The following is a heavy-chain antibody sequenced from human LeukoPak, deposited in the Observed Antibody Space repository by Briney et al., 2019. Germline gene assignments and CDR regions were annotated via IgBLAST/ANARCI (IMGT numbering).Heavy chain of an antibody. Sequence: SETLSLTCTVSVGSTSSDYCSWIRQPPGKGLEWIGCNYTSGSTNNNHYLKSRVTISVVSSNNQFSLKLSSVTAADAAVYYCASLWIGSRTSYYYYYMDVWGKRTTV. V-gene: IGHV4-4*09. D-gene: IGHD2-2*01. CDR3: ASLWIGSRTSYYYYYMDV. J-gene: IGHJ6*03. CDR1: VGSTSSDY. CDR2: NYTSGST.